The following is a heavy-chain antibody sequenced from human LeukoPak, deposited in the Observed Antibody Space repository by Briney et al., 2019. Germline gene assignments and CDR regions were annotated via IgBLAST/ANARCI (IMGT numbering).Heavy chain of an antibody. CDR2: ISDTVRDT. J-gene: IGHJ4*02. CDR3: AKDNYGGIFAS. Sequence: PGDSLRLSCAAPGFTFSAYGMSWVRQAPGRGLEWVTHISDTVRDTWYANSVKGRFIISRDNSRDTVYLQMSSLRPEDTALCFCAKDNYGGIFASWGQGTLVTVSS. D-gene: IGHD4-17*01. V-gene: IGHV3-23*01. CDR1: GFTFSAYG.